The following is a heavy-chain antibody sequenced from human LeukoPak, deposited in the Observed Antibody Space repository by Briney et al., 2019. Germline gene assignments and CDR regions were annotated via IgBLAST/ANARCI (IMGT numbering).Heavy chain of an antibody. Sequence: ASVKVSCKASGYTFTSYYMHWVRQAPGQGLEWMGIINPSGGSTSYAQKFQGRVTMTRDMSTSTVYMGLSSLRSEDTAVYYCARVWKYNWNDSGFDPWGQGTLVTVSS. V-gene: IGHV1-46*01. CDR1: GYTFTSYY. CDR2: INPSGGST. CDR3: ARVWKYNWNDSGFDP. J-gene: IGHJ5*02. D-gene: IGHD1-1*01.